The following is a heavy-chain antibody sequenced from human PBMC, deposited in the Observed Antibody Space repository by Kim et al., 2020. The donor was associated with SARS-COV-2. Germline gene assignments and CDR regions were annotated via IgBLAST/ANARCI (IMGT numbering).Heavy chain of an antibody. J-gene: IGHJ5*02. D-gene: IGHD2-2*02. Sequence: SETLSLTCTVSGGSISSYYWSWIRQPPGKGLEWIGIIYYSGSTNYNPSLKNRVTISVDTSKNKFSLELSSVTAADTDVNYCARMGAISWFGPWGQGTLVTVSS. CDR3: ARMGAISWFGP. CDR2: IYYSGST. V-gene: IGHV4-59*13. CDR1: GGSISSYY.